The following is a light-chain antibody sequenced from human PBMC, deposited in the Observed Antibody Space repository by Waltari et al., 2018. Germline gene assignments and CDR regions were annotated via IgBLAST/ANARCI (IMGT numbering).Light chain of an antibody. V-gene: IGKV1-39*01. J-gene: IGKJ2*01. CDR2: ATS. CDR3: QQSYTSPYT. CDR1: ESIGRY. Sequence: DIQMTQAPSPLAASLGDRVTITGRASESIGRYLNWYQQRPGKAPRLLIYATSNLQSGAPSRFSGSGPGTAFTLTISSLQPEDSATYFCQQSYTSPYTFGQGT.